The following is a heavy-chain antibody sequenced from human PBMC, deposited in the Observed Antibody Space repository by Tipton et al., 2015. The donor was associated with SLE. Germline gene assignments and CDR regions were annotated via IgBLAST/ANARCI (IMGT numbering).Heavy chain of an antibody. CDR3: VRDRGGSFSVYFDY. CDR1: GGSIRSSNYY. D-gene: IGHD1-26*01. Sequence: TLSLTCTVSGGSIRSSNYYWGWIRQPPGKGLEWIGSIYYSGTTYYNPSLKSRVTISVDTSKNQFSLNLTSVTAADTAAYYCVRDRGGSFSVYFDYRGQGTLVTVSS. J-gene: IGHJ4*02. CDR2: IYYSGTT. V-gene: IGHV4-39*07.